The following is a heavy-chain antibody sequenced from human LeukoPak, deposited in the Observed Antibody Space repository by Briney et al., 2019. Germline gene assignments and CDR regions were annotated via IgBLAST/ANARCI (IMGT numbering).Heavy chain of an antibody. J-gene: IGHJ6*03. CDR3: ARLYSSSSRAYYYYYYMDV. CDR1: GSTFSSYW. V-gene: IGHV3-7*01. Sequence: PGGSLRLSCAAFGSTFSSYWMSWVRQAPGRGRGWVAKIKEDGSETYYVDSVKGRLPISRDNANNSLYLQMNSLRAEDTAVYYCARLYSSSSRAYYYYYYMDVWGKGTTVTVSS. D-gene: IGHD6-6*01. CDR2: IKEDGSET.